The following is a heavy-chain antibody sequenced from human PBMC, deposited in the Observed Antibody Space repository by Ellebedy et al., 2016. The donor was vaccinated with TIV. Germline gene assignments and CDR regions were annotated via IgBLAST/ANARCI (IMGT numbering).Heavy chain of an antibody. CDR3: PRGSAYYNY. CDR1: GFLFSNYA. Sequence: GESLKISCAASGFLFSNYAMSRVRQAPGKGLEWVSTISPNGGSTNYADSVKGRFTVSRDNSKNTLYLQMNSLRAEDTAIYYCPRGSAYYNYWGQGTLVTVSS. CDR2: ISPNGGST. V-gene: IGHV3-23*01. J-gene: IGHJ4*02. D-gene: IGHD3-22*01.